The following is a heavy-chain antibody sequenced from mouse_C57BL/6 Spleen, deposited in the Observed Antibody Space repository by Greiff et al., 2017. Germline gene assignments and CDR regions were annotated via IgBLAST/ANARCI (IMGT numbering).Heavy chain of an antibody. D-gene: IGHD3-2*02. V-gene: IGHV1-52*01. CDR3: ARETAQCCDY. CDR2: IDPSDSET. J-gene: IGHJ2*01. CDR1: GYTFTSYW. Sequence: QVQLQQPGAELVRPGSSVKLSCKASGYTFTSYWMHWVKQRPIQGLEWIGNIDPSDSETHYNQKFKDKATLTVDKSSSTAYMQLSSLTSEDSAVYYCARETAQCCDYWGQGTTLTVSS.